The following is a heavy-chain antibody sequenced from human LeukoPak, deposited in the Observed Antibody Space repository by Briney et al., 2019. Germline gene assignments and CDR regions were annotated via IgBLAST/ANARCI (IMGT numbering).Heavy chain of an antibody. CDR1: GFTFSSYE. V-gene: IGHV3-48*03. Sequence: GGSLRLSCAASGFTFSSYEMNWVRQAPGKGLEWVSYISSSGSTIYYADSVKGRFTISRDNAKNSLYLQMNSLRAEDTAVYYCARTYYYDSSVDYWGQGTLVTVSS. CDR2: ISSSGSTI. CDR3: ARTYYYDSSVDY. D-gene: IGHD3-22*01. J-gene: IGHJ4*02.